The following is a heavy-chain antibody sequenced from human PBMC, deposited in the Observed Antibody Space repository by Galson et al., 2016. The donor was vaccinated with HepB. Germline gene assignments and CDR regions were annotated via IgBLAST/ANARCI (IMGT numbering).Heavy chain of an antibody. D-gene: IGHD3-3*01. CDR1: GDSVSSKSAA. CDR2: TYYRSEWYY. J-gene: IGHJ4*02. Sequence: CAISGDSVSSKSAAWNWIRQSPSRGLEWLGRTYYRSEWYYDYAVSVKSRIIIKPDTSKNQVSLQLNSVTPDDTAVYYCARGWSGRHSSGDGDFDYWGQGTLVTVSS. CDR3: ARGWSGRHSSGDGDFDY. V-gene: IGHV6-1*01.